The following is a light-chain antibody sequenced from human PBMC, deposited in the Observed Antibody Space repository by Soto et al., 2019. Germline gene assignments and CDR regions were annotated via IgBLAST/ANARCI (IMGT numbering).Light chain of an antibody. V-gene: IGKV1-5*03. CDR2: TAS. CDR1: QSISSW. Sequence: IQMTQSPSTLSASVGDRVTITCRASQSISSWLAWYQQKPGKAPKLLIYTASSLESGVPSRFSGSGSGTEFTLTISSLQPDDFATYYCQQYKGTFGQGTKVDIK. CDR3: QQYKGT. J-gene: IGKJ1*01.